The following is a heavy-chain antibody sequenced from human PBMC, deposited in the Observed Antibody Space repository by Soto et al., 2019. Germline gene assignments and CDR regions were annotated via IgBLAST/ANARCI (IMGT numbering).Heavy chain of an antibody. CDR1: GGSFSGSY. CDR2: INHIRRT. CDR3: ARGKTAARYGMDV. D-gene: IGHD6-6*01. J-gene: IGHJ6*02. V-gene: IGHV4-34*01. Sequence: PSETLSLTCAVYGGSFSGSYWSWIRQPPGKGLEWIGEINHIRRTNYNPSLKSRVTIPVDTSKNQFSLKLSSVTAADTAVYYCARGKTAARYGMDVWGQGTTVTVSS.